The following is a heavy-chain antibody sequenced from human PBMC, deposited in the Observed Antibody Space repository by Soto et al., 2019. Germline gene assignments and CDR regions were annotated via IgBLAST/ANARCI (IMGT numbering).Heavy chain of an antibody. CDR2: INHSGST. CDR3: ARGGRAVVVVAATLRGFDP. D-gene: IGHD2-15*01. CDR1: GGSFSGYY. V-gene: IGHV4-34*01. Sequence: LSLTCAVYGGSFSGYYWSWIRQPPGKGLEWFGEINHSGSTNYNPSLKSRVTISVDTSKNQFSLKLSSVTAADTAVYYWARGGRAVVVVAATLRGFDPWGQGPLVTVSS. J-gene: IGHJ5*02.